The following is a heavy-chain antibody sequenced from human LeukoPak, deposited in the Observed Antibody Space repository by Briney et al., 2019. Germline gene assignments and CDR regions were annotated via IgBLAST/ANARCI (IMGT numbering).Heavy chain of an antibody. CDR3: ARDRGDYADDAFDI. D-gene: IGHD4-17*01. J-gene: IGHJ3*02. CDR1: GGSISSGGYS. CDR2: IYHSGST. Sequence: SQTLSLTCAVSGGSISSGGYSWRWIRQPPGEGLEWIGYIYHSGSTYYNPSLKSRVTISVDRSKNQFSLKLSSVTAADTAVYYCARDRGDYADDAFDIWGQGTMVTVSS. V-gene: IGHV4-30-2*01.